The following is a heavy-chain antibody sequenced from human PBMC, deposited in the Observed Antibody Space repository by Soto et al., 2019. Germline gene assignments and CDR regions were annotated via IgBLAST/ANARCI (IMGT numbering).Heavy chain of an antibody. D-gene: IGHD3-3*02. J-gene: IGHJ6*02. CDR3: ARDKDRQQLGGNYYYILDV. V-gene: IGHV1-69*12. CDR1: GGTFSTSA. Sequence: QVQLMQSGAEVKKPGSSVKVSCKASGGTFSTSAISWVRQAPGEGLEWVGGIMPVFATPDYAQKFQGRVTISADESTTTAYLELTSLTTDDTDVYYCARDKDRQQLGGNYYYILDVWGQGTAIPVSS. CDR2: IMPVFATP.